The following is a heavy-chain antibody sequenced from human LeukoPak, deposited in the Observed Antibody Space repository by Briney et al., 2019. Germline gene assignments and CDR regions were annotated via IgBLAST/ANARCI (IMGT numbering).Heavy chain of an antibody. CDR3: AKDRHYYDSSGYYYGWFDP. Sequence: GGSLRLSCAASGFTFSSYGMHWVRQAPGKGLEWVAVISYDGSNKYYADSVKGRFTISRDNSKNTLYLQMNSLRAEDTAVYYYAKDRHYYDSSGYYYGWFDPWGQGTLVTVSS. D-gene: IGHD3-22*01. CDR2: ISYDGSNK. J-gene: IGHJ5*02. CDR1: GFTFSSYG. V-gene: IGHV3-30*18.